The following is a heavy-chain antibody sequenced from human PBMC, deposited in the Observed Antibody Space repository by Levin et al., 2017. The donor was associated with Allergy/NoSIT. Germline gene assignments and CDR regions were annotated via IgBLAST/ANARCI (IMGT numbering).Heavy chain of an antibody. V-gene: IGHV3-30-3*01. CDR2: ISYDGSNK. Sequence: GESLKISCAASGFTFSSYAMHWVRQAPGKGLEWVAVISYDGSNKYYADSVKGRFTISRDNSKNTLYLQMNSLRAEDTAVYDCARDGDTVTDDDRFDYWGQGTLVTVSS. CDR3: ARDGDTVTDDDRFDY. J-gene: IGHJ4*02. D-gene: IGHD4-17*01. CDR1: GFTFSSYA.